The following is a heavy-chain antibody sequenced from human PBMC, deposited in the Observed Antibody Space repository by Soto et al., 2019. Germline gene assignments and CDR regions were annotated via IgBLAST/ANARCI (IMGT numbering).Heavy chain of an antibody. V-gene: IGHV3-23*01. CDR3: AKAAIVVVPAATGHYYYMDV. J-gene: IGHJ6*03. D-gene: IGHD2-2*01. Sequence: GGSLRLSCAASGFTFSSYAMSWVRQAPGKGLEWVSAISGSGGSTYYADSVKGRFTISRDNSKNTRYLQMNSLRAEDTAVYYCAKAAIVVVPAATGHYYYMDVWGKGTTVTVSS. CDR2: ISGSGGST. CDR1: GFTFSSYA.